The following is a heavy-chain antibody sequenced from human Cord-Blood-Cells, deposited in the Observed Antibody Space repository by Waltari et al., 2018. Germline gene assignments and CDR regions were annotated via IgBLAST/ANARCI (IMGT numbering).Heavy chain of an antibody. J-gene: IGHJ4*02. V-gene: IGHV1-24*01. CDR1: GSTLTDLS. CDR3: ATVGSSSFSVSVTDY. D-gene: IGHD6-6*01. Sequence: QVQLVQSGAEVKKPGASVKVSCKVSGSTLTDLSMPWVRQAPGKGLEWMGGFDPEDGETIYAQKFQGRVTMTEDTSTDTAYMELSSLRSEDTAVYYCATVGSSSFSVSVTDYWGQGTLVTVSS. CDR2: FDPEDGET.